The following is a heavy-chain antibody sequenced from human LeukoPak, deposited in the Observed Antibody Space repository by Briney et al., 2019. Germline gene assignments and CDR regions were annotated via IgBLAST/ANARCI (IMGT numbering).Heavy chain of an antibody. Sequence: ASVKVSCKASGYTFTGYYMHWVRQAPGQGLEWMGWINPNSGGTNYAQKFQGRVTMTRDTSISTAHMELSRLRSDDTAVYYCARVASRYVWGSYRGYFDYWGQGTLVTVSS. CDR2: INPNSGGT. CDR1: GYTFTGYY. V-gene: IGHV1-2*02. D-gene: IGHD3-16*02. J-gene: IGHJ4*02. CDR3: ARVASRYVWGSYRGYFDY.